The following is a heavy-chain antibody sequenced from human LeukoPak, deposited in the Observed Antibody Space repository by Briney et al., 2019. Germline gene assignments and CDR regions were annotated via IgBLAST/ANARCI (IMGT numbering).Heavy chain of an antibody. J-gene: IGHJ4*02. V-gene: IGHV1-3*01. CDR3: ARVAVVVTTYESENFDY. CDR1: GYTFTSDA. CDR2: INAGNGNT. D-gene: IGHD4-23*01. Sequence: WASGKVSCKASGYTFTSDAMHWVRQAPGQRLEWMGWINAGNGNTKYSQKFQGRDTITRDTSASTAYMELSSLRSEDTAVYYCARVAVVVTTYESENFDYWGQGTLVTVSS.